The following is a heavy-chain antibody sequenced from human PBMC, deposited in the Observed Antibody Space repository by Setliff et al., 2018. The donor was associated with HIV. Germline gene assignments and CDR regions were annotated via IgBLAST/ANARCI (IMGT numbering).Heavy chain of an antibody. CDR2: LHYSGSP. J-gene: IGHJ5*02. V-gene: IGHV4-39*07. Sequence: SETLSLTCTVSGGPISSSSYYWGWIRQPPGKGLEWIGSLHYSGSPYYNPSLKSRVTISVDTSKNQFSLNLSSVTAADTAVYYCAQEERDAYNYWFDPWGQGTLVTVSS. CDR1: GGPISSSSYY. D-gene: IGHD1-1*01. CDR3: AQEERDAYNYWFDP.